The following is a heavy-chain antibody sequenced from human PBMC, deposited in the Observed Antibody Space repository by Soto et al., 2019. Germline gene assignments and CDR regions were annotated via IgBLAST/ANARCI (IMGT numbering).Heavy chain of an antibody. V-gene: IGHV1-18*01. CDR2: ISAHNGDT. J-gene: IGHJ1*01. CDR3: ARDTTVGAQNFLRH. CDR1: GYTFSSYA. D-gene: IGHD1-26*01. Sequence: VQLVQSGAEVKKPGASVTVSCKASGYTFSSYAFNWVRQAPGQGLEWMGWISAHNGDTDYTQKLQGRVTMTTDTPASPASTEVRSLRSDDTPVYFCARDTTVGAQNFLRHWGPGTGVTVSS.